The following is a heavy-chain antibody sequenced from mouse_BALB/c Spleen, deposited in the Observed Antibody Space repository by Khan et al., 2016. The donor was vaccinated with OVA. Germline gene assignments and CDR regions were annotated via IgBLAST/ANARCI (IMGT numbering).Heavy chain of an antibody. V-gene: IGHV1-20*02. CDR1: GYSFTGYF. CDR2: INPHIGET. D-gene: IGHD1-1*01. Sequence: EVQLQESGPELVKPGASVKISCKASGYSFTGYFMNWVMQSHGKSLEWIGRINPHIGETFYNQKFKDKATLTVDESSRTAHMELRSLASEDSAVYCWARKNGSDFDYWGQGTTLTVSS. CDR3: ARKNGSDFDY. J-gene: IGHJ2*01.